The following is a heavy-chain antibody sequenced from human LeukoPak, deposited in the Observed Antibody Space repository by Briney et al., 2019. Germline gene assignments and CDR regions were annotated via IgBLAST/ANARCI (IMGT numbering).Heavy chain of an antibody. J-gene: IGHJ4*02. CDR1: GFTFSTYN. CDR2: ISGTSRSTYI. D-gene: IGHD4-17*01. Sequence: GGSLRLSCAASGFTFSTYNMHWVRQAPEKGLEWVSSISGTSRSTYIYYADSVKGRFTISRDNAENSLYLQMNSLRAEDTAVYYCARPSINDYGDFGYWGQGTLVTVSS. CDR3: ARPSINDYGDFGY. V-gene: IGHV3-21*01.